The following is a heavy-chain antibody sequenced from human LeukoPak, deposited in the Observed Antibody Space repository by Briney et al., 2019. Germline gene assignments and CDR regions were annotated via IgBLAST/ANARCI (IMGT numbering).Heavy chain of an antibody. V-gene: IGHV6-1*01. J-gene: IGHJ4*02. Sequence: SQTLSLTCAISGDSVSSNSAAWNWIRQSPSRGLEWLGRTYYRSKWYNDYAVSVKSRITINPDTSKNQFSLQLNSVTPEDTAVYYCARVALSRFGELLEIDYWGQGTLVTVSS. D-gene: IGHD3-10*01. CDR1: GDSVSSNSAA. CDR2: TYYRSKWYN. CDR3: ARVALSRFGELLEIDY.